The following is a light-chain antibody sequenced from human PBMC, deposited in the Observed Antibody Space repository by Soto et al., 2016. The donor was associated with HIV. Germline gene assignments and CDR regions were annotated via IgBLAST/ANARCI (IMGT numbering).Light chain of an antibody. CDR1: NIGSKS. J-gene: IGLJ2*01. V-gene: IGLV3-21*04. CDR2: DDR. CDR3: HVWDTSDVI. Sequence: SYVVTQPPSVSVAPGKTARITRGANNIGSKSVHWYQQRSGQAPVLVIYDDRDRPSGIPEQFSAANSGNTATLSISRVEAGDEADYYCHVWDTSDVIFGGGTRLTVL.